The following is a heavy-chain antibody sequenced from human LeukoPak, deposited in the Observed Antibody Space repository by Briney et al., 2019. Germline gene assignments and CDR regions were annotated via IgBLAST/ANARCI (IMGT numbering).Heavy chain of an antibody. CDR3: ARDLGYYGSGWPQAD. CDR1: GFIVSYDY. Sequence: GGSLRLSCAVSGFIVSYDYMSWVRQAPGKGLELVSVIQSDDTTFYADSVRGRFTISRDNPKNTLFLQMNSLRVEDTAVYYCARDLGYYGSGWPQADWGQGTLVTVSS. D-gene: IGHD3-10*01. V-gene: IGHV3-53*01. CDR2: IQSDDTT. J-gene: IGHJ4*02.